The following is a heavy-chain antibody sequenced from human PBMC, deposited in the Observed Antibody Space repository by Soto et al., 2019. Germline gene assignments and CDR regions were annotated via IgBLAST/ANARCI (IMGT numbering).Heavy chain of an antibody. J-gene: IGHJ6*02. CDR1: GDSVSSNSAA. CDR2: TYYRSKWYN. V-gene: IGHV6-1*01. Sequence: QSQTLSLTCAISGDSVSSNSAAWNWIRQSPSRGLEWLGRTYYRSKWYNDYAVSVKSRITINPDTSKNQFSLQLNSVTPEDTAVYYCARGLLRYCSSTSCSPEGTYYYYGMDVWGQGTTVTVSS. CDR3: ARGLLRYCSSTSCSPEGTYYYYGMDV. D-gene: IGHD2-2*01.